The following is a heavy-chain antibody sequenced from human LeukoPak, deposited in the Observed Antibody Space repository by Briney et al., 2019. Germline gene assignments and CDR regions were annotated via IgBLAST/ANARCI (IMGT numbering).Heavy chain of an antibody. J-gene: IGHJ3*01. V-gene: IGHV3-23*01. D-gene: IGHD1-26*01. Sequence: GGSLRLSCAASGFTLSTYAMSWVRQTPGKGLEWVAATSSSDAGTYHADSVRGRFTLSRDNSENTLYLQLNSLRAEDSGIYYCAKAFRIVGIGNPDDAFDVWGQGTVVTVS. CDR1: GFTLSTYA. CDR3: AKAFRIVGIGNPDDAFDV. CDR2: TSSSDAGT.